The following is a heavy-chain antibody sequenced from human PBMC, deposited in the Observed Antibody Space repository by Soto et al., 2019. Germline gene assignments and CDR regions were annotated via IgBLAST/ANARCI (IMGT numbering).Heavy chain of an antibody. Sequence: GXSVKVSCEASGGTFSSYAISWVRQAPVQGLEWMGGIIPIFGTANYAQKFQGRVTITADESTSTAYMELSSLRSEDTAVYYCAMFGESLKYYYYGMDVWGQGTTVTVS. CDR3: AMFGESLKYYYYGMDV. J-gene: IGHJ6*02. D-gene: IGHD3-10*02. CDR2: IIPIFGTA. V-gene: IGHV1-69*01. CDR1: GGTFSSYA.